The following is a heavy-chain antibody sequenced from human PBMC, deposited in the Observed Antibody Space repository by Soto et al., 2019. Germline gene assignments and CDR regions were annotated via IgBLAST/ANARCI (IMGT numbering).Heavy chain of an antibody. CDR2: ITAYNGNT. V-gene: IGHV1-18*01. CDR3: ARGPEGGPLRCFAWPDY. J-gene: IGHJ4*02. D-gene: IGHD3-9*01. Sequence: ASVKVSCKASGYTFTSYGISWVRQDPGQGLEWMGWITAYNGNTNYAQKLQGRVTMTTDTSTSTAYMELRSLRSDDTAVYYCARGPEGGPLRCFAWPDYWGQGTLVTVSP. CDR1: GYTFTSYG.